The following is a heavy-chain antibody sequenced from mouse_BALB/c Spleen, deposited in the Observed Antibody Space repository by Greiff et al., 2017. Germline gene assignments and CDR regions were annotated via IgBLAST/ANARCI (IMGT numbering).Heavy chain of an antibody. CDR3: ARSQLGQAWFAY. J-gene: IGHJ3*01. Sequence: EVQVVESGGGLVQPGGSRKLSCAASGFTFSSFGMHWVRQAPEKGLEWVAYISSGSSTIYYADTVKGRFTISRDNPKNTLFLQMTSLRSEDTAMYYCARSQLGQAWFAYWGQGTLVTVSA. V-gene: IGHV5-17*02. CDR1: GFTFSSFG. D-gene: IGHD4-1*02. CDR2: ISSGSSTI.